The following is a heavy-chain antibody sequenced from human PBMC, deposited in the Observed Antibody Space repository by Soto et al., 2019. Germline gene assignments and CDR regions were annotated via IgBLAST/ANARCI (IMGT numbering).Heavy chain of an antibody. CDR1: GGSISSGDYY. CDR2: IYYSGST. J-gene: IGHJ5*02. CDR3: ARDLGFEGPAWCDP. Sequence: PSETLSLTCTVSGGSISSGDYYWSWIRQPPGKGLEWIGYIYYSGSTYYNPSLKSRVTTSVDTSKNQFSLKLSSVTAADTAVYYCARDLGFEGPAWCDPWGQGTLVTVS. V-gene: IGHV4-30-4*01.